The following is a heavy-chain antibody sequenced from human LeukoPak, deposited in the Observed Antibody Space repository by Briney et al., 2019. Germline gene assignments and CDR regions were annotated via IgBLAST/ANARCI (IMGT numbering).Heavy chain of an antibody. CDR2: ISGSGGST. V-gene: IGHV3-23*01. J-gene: IGHJ3*02. CDR1: GFPFSSYA. D-gene: IGHD3-22*01. Sequence: PGGSLRLSCAASGFPFSSYAMSWVRQAPGKGLEWVSAISGSGGSTYYADSVKGRFTISRDNSKNTLYLQMNSLRAEDTAVYYCAKGSQLERRRPPASIIMIEVVTPDVFDMWGQGTMVTVSS. CDR3: AKGSQLERRRPPASIIMIEVVTPDVFDM.